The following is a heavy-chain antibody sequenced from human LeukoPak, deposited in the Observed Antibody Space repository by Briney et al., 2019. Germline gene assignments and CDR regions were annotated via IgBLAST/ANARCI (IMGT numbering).Heavy chain of an antibody. D-gene: IGHD6-13*01. J-gene: IGHJ4*02. Sequence: PSETLSLTCTVSGGSISSYYRSWIRQPPGKGLEWIGYIYYSGSTNYNPSLKSRVTISVDTSKNQFSLKLSSVTAADTAVYYCARHLAHSSLIDYWGQGTLVTVSS. V-gene: IGHV4-59*08. CDR3: ARHLAHSSLIDY. CDR2: IYYSGST. CDR1: GGSISSYY.